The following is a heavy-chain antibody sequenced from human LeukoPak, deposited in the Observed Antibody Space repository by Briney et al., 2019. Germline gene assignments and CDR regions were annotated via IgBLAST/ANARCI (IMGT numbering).Heavy chain of an antibody. CDR1: GLTFNNYA. J-gene: IGHJ3*02. CDR2: IGSSGGGT. V-gene: IGHV3-23*01. Sequence: GSLRLSCEASGLTFNNYAMHWVRQSSGKGLEWVSGIGSSGGGTYYADSVKGRFTISRDTSKDTVYLQMDSLRAEDTAIYYCAKIHQNRVVVGAKGAFDIWGQGTVVTVSS. CDR3: AKIHQNRVVVGAKGAFDI. D-gene: IGHD2-15*01.